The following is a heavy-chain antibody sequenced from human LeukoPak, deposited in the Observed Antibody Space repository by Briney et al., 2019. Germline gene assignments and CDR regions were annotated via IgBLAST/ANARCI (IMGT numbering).Heavy chain of an antibody. CDR2: MSSGGVSQ. Sequence: GGSLRLSCVVSGFTFSSFAMHWVGQAPGKGREWVAVMSSGGVSQQYADSVKGRFTISRDNSRDTLYLQMNSLKIEDTAVYYCARDVAPKGFDYWGQGTLVTVSS. CDR3: ARDVAPKGFDY. CDR1: GFTFSSFA. V-gene: IGHV3-30-3*01. J-gene: IGHJ4*02. D-gene: IGHD2-21*01.